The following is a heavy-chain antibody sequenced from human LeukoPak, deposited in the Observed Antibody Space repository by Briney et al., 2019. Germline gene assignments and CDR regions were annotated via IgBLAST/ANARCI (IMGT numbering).Heavy chain of an antibody. CDR3: AREYYDSSGREYYFDY. Sequence: SETLSLTCTVSGGSISSSSYYWGWIRQPPGKGLEWIGSIYYSGSTYYNPSLKSRVTISVDTSKNQFSLKLSSVTAADTAVYYCAREYYDSSGREYYFDYWGQGTLVTVSS. CDR1: GGSISSSSYY. J-gene: IGHJ4*02. D-gene: IGHD3-22*01. V-gene: IGHV4-39*02. CDR2: IYYSGST.